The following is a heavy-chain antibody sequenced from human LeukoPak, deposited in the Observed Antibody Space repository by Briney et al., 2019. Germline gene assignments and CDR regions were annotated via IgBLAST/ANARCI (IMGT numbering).Heavy chain of an antibody. J-gene: IGHJ3*02. CDR3: ARKYCSSTSCYLPTHTDAFDI. CDR2: INPNSGGT. D-gene: IGHD2-2*01. CDR1: GYTFTGYY. Sequence: RASVKVSCKASGYTFTGYYMHWVRQAPGQGLEWMGWINPNSGGTNYAQKFQGRVTMTRDTSISTAYMELSRLRSDDTAVYYCARKYCSSTSCYLPTHTDAFDIWGQGTMVTVSS. V-gene: IGHV1-2*02.